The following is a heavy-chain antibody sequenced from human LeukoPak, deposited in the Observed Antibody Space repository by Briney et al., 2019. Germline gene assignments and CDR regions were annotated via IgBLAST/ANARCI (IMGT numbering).Heavy chain of an antibody. CDR2: ISSSMISI. V-gene: IGHV3-21*01. CDR3: ARVYDVLTGGFDH. CDR1: GFTFSSYG. Sequence: GGSLRLSCAASGFTFSSYGMHWVRQAPGKGLEWVSFISSSMISIHYADSVQGRFTISRDNARNILYLQMNSLRAEDTAVYYCARVYDVLTGGFDHWGQGALSPSPQ. J-gene: IGHJ4*02. D-gene: IGHD3-9*01.